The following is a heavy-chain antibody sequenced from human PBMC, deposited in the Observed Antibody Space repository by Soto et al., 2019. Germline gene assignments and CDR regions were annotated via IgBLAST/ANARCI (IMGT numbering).Heavy chain of an antibody. D-gene: IGHD2-21*02. CDR1: GFTFTSPA. V-gene: IGHV1-58*01. CDR3: AAGPTVYCGGDCYPGPGDY. J-gene: IGHJ4*02. Sequence: GASVKVSCKASGFTFTSPAVQWVRQAPGQSLDWIGWIVVGSGNTNYAQKFQEGVTITRDMSTSTAYMELSSLRSEDTAVYYCAAGPTVYCGGDCYPGPGDYWGQGTLVTVSS. CDR2: IVVGSGNT.